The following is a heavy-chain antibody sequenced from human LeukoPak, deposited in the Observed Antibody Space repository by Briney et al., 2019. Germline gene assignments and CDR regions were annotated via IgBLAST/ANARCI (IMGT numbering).Heavy chain of an antibody. J-gene: IGHJ5*02. CDR2: ISAYNGNT. Sequence: VSVTVSCKASGYTFSIYFISWVRQAPGQGLEWMGWISAYNGNTNYAQKFQDRVTMTTDTSTSTAYMELRSLRSDDTAVYYCARHATDYDILTGYYPRGWFDPWGQGTLVTVSS. D-gene: IGHD3-9*01. CDR3: ARHATDYDILTGYYPRGWFDP. V-gene: IGHV1-18*01. CDR1: GYTFSIYF.